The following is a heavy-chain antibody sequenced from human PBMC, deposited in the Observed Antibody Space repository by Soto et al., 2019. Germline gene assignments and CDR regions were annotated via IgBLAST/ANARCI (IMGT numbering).Heavy chain of an antibody. Sequence: LRLSCAASGFTFSSYGMHWVRQAPGKGLEWVAVISYDGSNKYYADSVKGRFTISRDNSKNTLYLQMNSLRAEDTAVYYCAKGRARGYSYGAFDYWGQGTLVTVSS. CDR2: ISYDGSNK. D-gene: IGHD5-18*01. CDR1: GFTFSSYG. CDR3: AKGRARGYSYGAFDY. J-gene: IGHJ4*02. V-gene: IGHV3-30*18.